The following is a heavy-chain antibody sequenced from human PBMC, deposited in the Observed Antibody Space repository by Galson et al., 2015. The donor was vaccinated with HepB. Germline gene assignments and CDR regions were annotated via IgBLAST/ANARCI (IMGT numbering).Heavy chain of an antibody. V-gene: IGHV3-30-3*01. CDR3: ARDLSSYYDSSGYYGYYYYYYGMDV. CDR1: GFTFSSYA. CDR2: ISYDGSNK. J-gene: IGHJ6*02. Sequence: SLRLSCAASGFTFSSYAMHWVRQAPGKGLEWVAVISYDGSNKYYADSVKGRFTISRDNSKNTLYLQMNSLRAEDTAVYYCARDLSSYYDSSGYYGYYYYYYGMDVWGQGTTVTVSS. D-gene: IGHD3-22*01.